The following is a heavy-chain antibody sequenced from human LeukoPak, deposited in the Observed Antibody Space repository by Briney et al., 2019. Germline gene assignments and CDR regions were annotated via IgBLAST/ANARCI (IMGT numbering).Heavy chain of an antibody. CDR2: ISYSSSFI. J-gene: IGHJ4*02. Sequence: GESPRLSCVASGFSFRRYSMNWVRQAPGKGLEWVAYISYSSSFIYYADSVKGRFIITRDNAENSLFLQMNSLRAEDTAVYYCARDQGTYTDYDVDYWGQGTLVTVSS. CDR1: GFSFRRYS. V-gene: IGHV3-21*01. CDR3: ARDQGTYTDYDVDY. D-gene: IGHD4-17*01.